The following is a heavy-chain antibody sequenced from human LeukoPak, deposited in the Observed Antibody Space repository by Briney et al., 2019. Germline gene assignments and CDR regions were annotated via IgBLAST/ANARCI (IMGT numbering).Heavy chain of an antibody. D-gene: IGHD2-15*01. V-gene: IGHV4-39*01. J-gene: IGHJ4*02. CDR3: ARYVVTPYYFDY. CDR1: GASISSSNIY. Sequence: SETLSLTCTVSGASISSSNIYWGWIRQPPGKGLEWIGTIYYSGSTYYNPSLKSRVTIAVDTSKNQFSLKLSPVTAADTAVYYCARYVVTPYYFDYWGQGTLVTVSS. CDR2: IYYSGST.